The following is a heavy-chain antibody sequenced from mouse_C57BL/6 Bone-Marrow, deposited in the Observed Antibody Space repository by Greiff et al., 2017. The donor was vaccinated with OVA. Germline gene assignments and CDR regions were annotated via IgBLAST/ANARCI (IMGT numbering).Heavy chain of an antibody. V-gene: IGHV5-12*01. CDR2: ISNGGGST. CDR1: GFTFSDYY. D-gene: IGHD4-1*01. Sequence: EVKLMESGGGLVQPGGSLKLSCAASGFTFSDYYMYWVRQTPEKRLEWVAYISNGGGSTYYPDTVKGRFTISRDNAKNTLYLQMSRLKSEDTAMYYCARRASPHGGSNWGYFDYWGQGTTLTVSS. CDR3: ARRASPHGGSNWGYFDY. J-gene: IGHJ2*01.